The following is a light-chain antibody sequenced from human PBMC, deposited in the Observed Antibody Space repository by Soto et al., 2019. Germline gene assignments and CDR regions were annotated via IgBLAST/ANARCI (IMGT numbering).Light chain of an antibody. CDR2: EVS. CDR1: RRDGGSYKY. V-gene: IGLV2-14*01. CDR3: SSFTCSSTPV. J-gene: IGLJ2*01. Sequence: QSALTEPASVSGCTGQTITICCTGSRRDGGSYKYVSWYQKNPGKAPKLRSYEVSNRPSGGTNRVSGTKAGNTATPTNYGLQTEDDSEYFCSSFTCSSTPVVGLGT.